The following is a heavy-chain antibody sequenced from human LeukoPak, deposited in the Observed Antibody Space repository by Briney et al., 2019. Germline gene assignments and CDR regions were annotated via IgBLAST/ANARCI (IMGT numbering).Heavy chain of an antibody. CDR1: GFNFNTYS. Sequence: SGGSLRLSCAVSGFNFNTYSMNWVRQAPGKGPEWVSSISSTSNYIYYAESVKGRFAVSRDNAKNSLYLQMNSLRADDTAVYYCARAGDIQLVSYFHFYGMDVWGQGTTVIVSS. CDR3: ARAGDIQLVSYFHFYGMDV. V-gene: IGHV3-21*01. J-gene: IGHJ6*02. D-gene: IGHD7-27*01. CDR2: ISSTSNYI.